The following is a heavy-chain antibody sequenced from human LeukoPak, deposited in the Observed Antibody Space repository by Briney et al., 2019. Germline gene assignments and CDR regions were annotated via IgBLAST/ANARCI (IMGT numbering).Heavy chain of an antibody. J-gene: IGHJ6*03. Sequence: PGGSLRLSCAASGFTFSSYSMHWVRQPPGKGLEWVSGISWNSDTIAYADSVKGRFTVSRDNAKNSLYLQMNSLRTDDMALYYCAKGAARRRFYYYMDVWGKGTTVTVSS. CDR3: AKGAARRRFYYYMDV. D-gene: IGHD6-6*01. CDR2: ISWNSDTI. V-gene: IGHV3-9*03. CDR1: GFTFSSYS.